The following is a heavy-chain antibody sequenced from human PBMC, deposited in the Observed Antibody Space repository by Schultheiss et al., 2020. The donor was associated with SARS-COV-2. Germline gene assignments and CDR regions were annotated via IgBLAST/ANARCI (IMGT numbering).Heavy chain of an antibody. CDR2: IYTSGST. D-gene: IGHD7-27*01. CDR3: ARPNWGNYFDY. Sequence: SQTLSLTCTVSGGSISSGGYYWSWIRQPAGKGLEWIGRIYTSGSTNYNPSLKSRVTMSVDTSKNQFSLKLSSVTAADTAVYYCARPNWGNYFDYWGQGTLVTVSS. V-gene: IGHV4-61*02. J-gene: IGHJ4*02. CDR1: GGSISSGGYY.